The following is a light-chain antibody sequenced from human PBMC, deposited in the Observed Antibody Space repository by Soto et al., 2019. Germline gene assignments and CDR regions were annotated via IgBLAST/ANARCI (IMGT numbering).Light chain of an antibody. CDR1: SSDVGGYNY. Sequence: QSVLTQPASVSGSPGQSSTISCTGTSSDVGGYNYVSWYQQHPGKAPKLMIYDVSNRPSGVSNRFSGSKSGNTASLTISGLQAEDEADYYCSSYTSSSPYVVFGGGTKVTVL. J-gene: IGLJ2*01. CDR2: DVS. V-gene: IGLV2-14*01. CDR3: SSYTSSSPYVV.